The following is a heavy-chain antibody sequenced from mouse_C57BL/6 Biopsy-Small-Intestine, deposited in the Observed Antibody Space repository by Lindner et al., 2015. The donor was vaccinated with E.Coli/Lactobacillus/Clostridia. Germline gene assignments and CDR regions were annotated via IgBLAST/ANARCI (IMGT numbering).Heavy chain of an antibody. CDR2: IYFSGTI. V-gene: IGHV3-5*01. J-gene: IGHJ4*01. CDR1: GISITTGNYR. CDR3: ARVYKNYAMDY. D-gene: IGHD2-1*01. Sequence: VQLQESGPGLVKPSQTVFLTCTVTGISITTGNYRWSWIRQFPGNKLEWIGYIYFSGTITYNPSLTSRTTITRDTPKNQFFLEMNSLTAEDTATYYCARVYKNYAMDYWGQGTSVTVSS.